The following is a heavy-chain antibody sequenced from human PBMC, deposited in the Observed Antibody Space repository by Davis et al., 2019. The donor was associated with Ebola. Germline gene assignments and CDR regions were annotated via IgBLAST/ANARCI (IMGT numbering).Heavy chain of an antibody. CDR3: AKPHLYGMDV. CDR1: GFTFSSYG. V-gene: IGHV3-30*18. J-gene: IGHJ6*02. CDR2: ISYDGSNK. Sequence: GESLKISCAASGFTFSSYGMHWVRQAPGKGLEWVAVISYDGSNKYYADSVKGRFTISRDNSNNTLYLQMNSLRAEDTAVYYCAKPHLYGMDVWGQGTTVTVSS.